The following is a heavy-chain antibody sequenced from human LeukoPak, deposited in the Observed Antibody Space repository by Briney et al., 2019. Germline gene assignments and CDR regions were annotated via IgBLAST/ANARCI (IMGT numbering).Heavy chain of an antibody. D-gene: IGHD6-19*01. CDR3: AKDLGQWPPYFDY. CDR1: GFTFSSYG. CDR2: IRYDGSNK. J-gene: IGHJ4*02. V-gene: IGHV3-30*02. Sequence: SGGSLRLSCAASGFTFSSYGMHWVRQAPGKGLGGVAFIRYDGSNKYYADSVKGRFTISRDNSKNTLYLQMNSLRAEDTAVYYCAKDLGQWPPYFDYWGQGTLVTVSS.